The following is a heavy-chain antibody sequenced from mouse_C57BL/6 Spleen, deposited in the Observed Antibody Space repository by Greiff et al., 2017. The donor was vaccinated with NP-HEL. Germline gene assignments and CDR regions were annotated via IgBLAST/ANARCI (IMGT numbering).Heavy chain of an antibody. V-gene: IGHV1-80*01. J-gene: IGHJ3*01. CDR1: GYAFSSYW. D-gene: IGHD2-1*01. CDR3: AREGYGNYEVLFAY. CDR2: IYPGDGDT. Sequence: VQLQQSGAELVKPGASVKISCKASGYAFSSYWMNWVKQRPGKGLEWIGQIYPGDGDTNYNGKFKGKATLTADKSSSTAYMQLSSLTSEDSAVYFCAREGYGNYEVLFAYWGQGTLVTVSA.